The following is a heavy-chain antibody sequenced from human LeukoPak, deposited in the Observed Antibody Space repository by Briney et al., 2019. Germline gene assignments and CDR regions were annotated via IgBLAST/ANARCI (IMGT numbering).Heavy chain of an antibody. J-gene: IGHJ4*02. Sequence: GRSLRLSCAASGFTFSSYAMHWVRQAPGKGLEWVAVISYDGSNKYYADSVKGRLTISRDNSKNTLYLQMNSLRAEDTAVYYCARDGAEDIVVVPAASFDYWGQGTLVTVSS. CDR1: GFTFSSYA. D-gene: IGHD2-2*01. V-gene: IGHV3-30*01. CDR2: ISYDGSNK. CDR3: ARDGAEDIVVVPAASFDY.